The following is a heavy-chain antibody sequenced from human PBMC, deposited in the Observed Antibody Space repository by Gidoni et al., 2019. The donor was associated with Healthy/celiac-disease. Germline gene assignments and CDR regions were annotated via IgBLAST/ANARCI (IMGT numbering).Heavy chain of an antibody. V-gene: IGHV3-30-3*01. CDR1: GFTFSSYA. J-gene: IGHJ4*02. D-gene: IGHD4-17*01. CDR2: ISYDGSNK. CDR3: ARIYGPFDY. Sequence: QVQLVESGGGVVQPGRSLRLYCAASGFTFSSYAMHGVRQAPGKGLEWVAVISYDGSNKYYADSVKGRFTIYRDNSKNTLYLQTNSLRAEDTDVYYCARIYGPFDYWGQGTLVTVSS.